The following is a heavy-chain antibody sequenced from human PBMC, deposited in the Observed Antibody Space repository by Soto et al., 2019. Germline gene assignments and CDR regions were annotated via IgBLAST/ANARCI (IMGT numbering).Heavy chain of an antibody. J-gene: IGHJ4*02. CDR1: GYIFINYG. Sequence: QVPLVQSEAEVREPGASVKVSCKASGYIFINYGISWMRQAPGQGLEWMGWISPYNSNTHYAQSLLGRVTVTRDTSTSTAYMELRSLRSDDTAVYYCARTGGDCTQGVCYDYWGQGTLVTVSS. CDR2: ISPYNSNT. D-gene: IGHD2-8*01. CDR3: ARTGGDCTQGVCYDY. V-gene: IGHV1-18*01.